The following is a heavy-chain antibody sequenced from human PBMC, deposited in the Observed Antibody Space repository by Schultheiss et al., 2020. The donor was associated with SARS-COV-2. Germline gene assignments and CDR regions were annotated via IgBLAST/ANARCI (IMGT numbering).Heavy chain of an antibody. V-gene: IGHV4-39*01. CDR2: IYYSGST. CDR1: GGSISSSSYY. D-gene: IGHD6-19*01. J-gene: IGHJ4*02. CDR3: ARHDPSSGWHRFDY. Sequence: SETLSLTCAVSGGSISSSSYYWGWIRQPPGKGLEWIGYIYYSGSTYYNPSLKSRVTISVDTSKNQFSLKLSSVTAADTAVYYCARHDPSSGWHRFDYWGQGTLVTVSS.